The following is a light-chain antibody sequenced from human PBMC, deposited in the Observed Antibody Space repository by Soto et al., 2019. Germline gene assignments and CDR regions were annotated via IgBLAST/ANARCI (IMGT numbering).Light chain of an antibody. V-gene: IGLV2-14*01. CDR3: CSFSTSGTHV. CDR2: DVH. CDR1: SSDVGTYDY. Sequence: QSALTQPASVSGSPGQSITISCTGTSSDVGTYDYVSWHQQHPCKAPKLIIYDVHNRPSGVSSRFSGSKSGNTASLTISGLQAEDEADYYCCSFSTSGTHVFGTGTKLTVL. J-gene: IGLJ1*01.